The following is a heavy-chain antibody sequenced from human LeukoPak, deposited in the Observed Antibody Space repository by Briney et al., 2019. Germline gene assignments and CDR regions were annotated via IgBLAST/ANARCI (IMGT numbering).Heavy chain of an antibody. D-gene: IGHD3-22*01. Sequence: GASVKVSCKASGYTFTSYGISWVRQAPGQGLEWMGWISAYNGNTNYAQKFQGRVTITADESTSTAYMELSSLRSEDTAVYYCARGYFYDSSGYSFDYWGQGTLVTVSS. CDR2: ISAYNGNT. CDR1: GYTFTSYG. J-gene: IGHJ4*02. CDR3: ARGYFYDSSGYSFDY. V-gene: IGHV1-18*01.